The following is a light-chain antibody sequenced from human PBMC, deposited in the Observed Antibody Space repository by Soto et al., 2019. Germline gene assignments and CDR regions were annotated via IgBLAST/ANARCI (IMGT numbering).Light chain of an antibody. J-gene: IGLJ2*01. CDR3: QTWGSGIVV. CDR2: LNSDGSH. V-gene: IGLV4-69*01. Sequence: QAVLTQSPSASASLGASVKLTCTLSSGHSNYAIAWHQQQSEKGPRYLMKLNSDGSHSKGDGIPDRFSGSSSGAERYLTISCLQSEDGAGYYCQTWGSGIVVFGGGTQLTVL. CDR1: SGHSNYA.